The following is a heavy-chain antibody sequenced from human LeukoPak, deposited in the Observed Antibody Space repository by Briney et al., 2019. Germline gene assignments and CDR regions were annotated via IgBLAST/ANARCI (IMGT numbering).Heavy chain of an antibody. CDR1: GGTFSSYA. D-gene: IGHD2-2*01. J-gene: IGHJ2*01. V-gene: IGHV1-69*04. CDR3: ARDPAPVVPAAISWYFDL. Sequence: SVKVSCKASGGTFSSYAISWVRQAPGQGLEWMGRIIPILGIANYAQKSQGRVTITADKSTSTAYMELSSLRSEDTAVYYCARDPAPVVPAAISWYFDLWGRGTLVTVSS. CDR2: IIPILGIA.